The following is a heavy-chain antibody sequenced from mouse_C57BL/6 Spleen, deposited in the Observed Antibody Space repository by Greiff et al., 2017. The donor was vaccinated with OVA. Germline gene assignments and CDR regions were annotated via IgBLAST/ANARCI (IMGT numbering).Heavy chain of an antibody. J-gene: IGHJ3*01. CDR3: AIDSSGLFAY. D-gene: IGHD3-2*02. V-gene: IGHV1-69*01. Sequence: QVQLQQPGAELVMPGASVKLSCKASGYTFTSYWMHWVKQRPGQGLEWIGEIDPSDSYTNYNQKFKGKSTLTVDKSSSTAYMQLSSLTSEDSAVYYCAIDSSGLFAYWGQGTLVTVSA. CDR2: IDPSDSYT. CDR1: GYTFTSYW.